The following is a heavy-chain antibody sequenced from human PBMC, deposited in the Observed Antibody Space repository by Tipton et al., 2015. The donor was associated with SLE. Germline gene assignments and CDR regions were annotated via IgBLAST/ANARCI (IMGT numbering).Heavy chain of an antibody. CDR3: ARVGCGGDCYPPYYYYGMDV. CDR2: IYHSGST. Sequence: LRLSCAVSGYSISSGYYWGWIRQPPGKGLEWIGSIYHSGSTYYSPSLKSRVTISVDTSKNQFSLKLSSVTAADTAVYYCARVGCGGDCYPPYYYYGMDVWGQGTMVTVSS. V-gene: IGHV4-38-2*01. J-gene: IGHJ6*02. CDR1: GYSISSGYY. D-gene: IGHD2-21*01.